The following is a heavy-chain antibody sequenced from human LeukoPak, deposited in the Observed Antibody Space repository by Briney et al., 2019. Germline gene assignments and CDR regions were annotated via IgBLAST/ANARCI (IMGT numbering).Heavy chain of an antibody. D-gene: IGHD4-17*01. V-gene: IGHV3-11*04. CDR1: GFTFSDYY. CDR3: ARVDYRDYSKDFDY. J-gene: IGHJ4*02. Sequence: GGSLRLSCAASGFTFSDYYMSWIRQAPGKGLEWVSYISSSGSTIYYADSVKGRFTISRDNAKKSLYLQMNSLRAEDTAVYYCARVDYRDYSKDFDYWGQGTLVTVSS. CDR2: ISSSGSTI.